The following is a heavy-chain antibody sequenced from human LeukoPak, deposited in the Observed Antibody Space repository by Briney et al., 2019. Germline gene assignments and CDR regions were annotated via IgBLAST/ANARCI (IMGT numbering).Heavy chain of an antibody. J-gene: IGHJ6*03. Sequence: ASVKVSCKASGYTFTSYGISWVRQAPGQGLEWMGWISAYNGNTNYAQKFQGRVTMTTDTSTSTAYMELRSLRSDDTAVYYCARWGPDYEYSSRYYYYVDVWGKGTTVTVS. V-gene: IGHV1-18*01. CDR1: GYTFTSYG. D-gene: IGHD6-13*01. CDR2: ISAYNGNT. CDR3: ARWGPDYEYSSRYYYYVDV.